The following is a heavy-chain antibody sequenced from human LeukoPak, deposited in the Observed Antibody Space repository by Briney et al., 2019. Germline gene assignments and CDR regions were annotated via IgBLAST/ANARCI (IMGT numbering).Heavy chain of an antibody. V-gene: IGHV3-23*01. J-gene: IGHJ4*02. Sequence: GGSLRLSCAASGFTFSSYWMSWVRQTPEKGLEWVSAITGSGDDTFYADSVKGRFTISRDNSRNTLYLQMNSLRAEDTAVYNCVKGSKTSRPYYFDYWGQGALVTVSS. CDR1: GFTFSSYW. CDR2: ITGSGDDT. CDR3: VKGSKTSRPYYFDY.